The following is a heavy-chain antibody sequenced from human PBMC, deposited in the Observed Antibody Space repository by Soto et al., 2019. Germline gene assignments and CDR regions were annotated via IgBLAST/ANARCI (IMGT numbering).Heavy chain of an antibody. D-gene: IGHD6-13*01. V-gene: IGHV4-4*02. CDR2: IYHSGST. Sequence: SETLSITCAVSGGSISSSNWWSWVRQPPGKGLEWIGEIYHSGSTNYNPSLKSRVTISVDKSKNQFSLKLSSVTAADTAVYYCARDRFIAVAGTIGTDIWGQGTTVTVSS. J-gene: IGHJ6*02. CDR3: ARDRFIAVAGTIGTDI. CDR1: GGSISSSNW.